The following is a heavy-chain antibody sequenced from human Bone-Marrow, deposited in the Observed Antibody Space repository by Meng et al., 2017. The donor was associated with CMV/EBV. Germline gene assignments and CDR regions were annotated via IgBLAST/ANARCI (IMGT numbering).Heavy chain of an antibody. CDR1: GGSISSGGYY. V-gene: IGHV4-31*03. D-gene: IGHD2-21*01. J-gene: IGHJ4*02. CDR2: IYYSGST. CDR3: ASLYCGGDCYPDY. Sequence: SETLSLTCTVSGGSISSGGYYWSWIRQHPGKGLEWIGYIYYSGSTHYNPSLKSRVTISVDTSKNHFSLKLSSVTAADTAVYYWASLYCGGDCYPDYWGQGTLVTVSS.